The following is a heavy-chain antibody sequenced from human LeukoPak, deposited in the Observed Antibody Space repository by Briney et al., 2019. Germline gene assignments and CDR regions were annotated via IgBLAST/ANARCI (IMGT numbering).Heavy chain of an antibody. CDR1: GGSFSSSNYY. V-gene: IGHV4-39*01. J-gene: IGHJ6*03. CDR2: IYYSGST. CDR3: ARTPYYYYYMDV. Sequence: SETLSLTCTVSGGSFSSSNYYWGWIRQPPGKTLEWIGIIYYSGSTYYNPSLKSRVTISVDTSKNQFSLKLTSVTAADTAVYYCARTPYYYYYMDVWGKGTTVTISS.